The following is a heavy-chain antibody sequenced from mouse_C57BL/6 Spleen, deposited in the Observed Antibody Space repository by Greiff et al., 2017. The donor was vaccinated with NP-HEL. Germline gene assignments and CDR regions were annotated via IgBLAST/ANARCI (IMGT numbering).Heavy chain of an antibody. V-gene: IGHV1-15*01. CDR1: GYTFTDYE. J-gene: IGHJ1*03. CDR3: TNYDYDHWYFDV. D-gene: IGHD2-4*01. CDR2: IDPETGGT. Sequence: QVQLQQSGAELVRPGASVTLSCKASGYTFTDYEMHWVKQTPVHGLEWIGAIDPETGGTAYNQKFKGKAILTADKSSSTAYMELRSLTAEDSAVYYCTNYDYDHWYFDVWGTGTTVTVSS.